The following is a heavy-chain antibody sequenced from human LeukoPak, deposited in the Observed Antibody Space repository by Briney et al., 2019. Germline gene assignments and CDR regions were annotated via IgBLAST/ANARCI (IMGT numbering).Heavy chain of an antibody. CDR2: INPNSGGT. Sequence: ASVKVSCKASGYTFTGYYMHWVRQAPGQGLEWMGWINPNSGGTNYAQKFQGWVTMTRDTSISTAYMELSRLRSDDTAVYYCARRFVDSSGYYQYYFDYWGQGTLVTASS. D-gene: IGHD3-22*01. CDR1: GYTFTGYY. CDR3: ARRFVDSSGYYQYYFDY. V-gene: IGHV1-2*04. J-gene: IGHJ4*02.